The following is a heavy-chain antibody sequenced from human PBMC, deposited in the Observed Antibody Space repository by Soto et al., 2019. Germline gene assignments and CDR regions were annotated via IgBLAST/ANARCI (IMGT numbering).Heavy chain of an antibody. CDR3: ARDYYDSSGYYYHGMDV. V-gene: IGHV4-30-4*01. J-gene: IGHJ6*02. CDR2: IYYSGST. D-gene: IGHD3-22*01. Sequence: PSETLSLTCTVSGGSISSGDYYWSWIRQPPGKGLEWIGYIYYSGSTYYNPSLKSRVTISVDTSKNQFSLKLSSVTAADTAVYYCARDYYDSSGYYYHGMDVWGQGTTVTVSS. CDR1: GGSISSGDYY.